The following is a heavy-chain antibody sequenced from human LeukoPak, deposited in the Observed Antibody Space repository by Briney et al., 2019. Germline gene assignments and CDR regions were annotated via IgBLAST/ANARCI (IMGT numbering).Heavy chain of an antibody. D-gene: IGHD3-16*01. CDR2: ISSSSSYI. V-gene: IGHV3-21*01. CDR1: GFTFSSYG. J-gene: IGHJ4*02. Sequence: GGSLRLSCAASGFTFSSYGMHWVRQAPGKGLEWVSSISSSSSYIYYADSVKGRFTISRDNAKNSLYLQMNSLRAEDTAVYYCARDWGSVHFDYWGQGTLVTVSS. CDR3: ARDWGSVHFDY.